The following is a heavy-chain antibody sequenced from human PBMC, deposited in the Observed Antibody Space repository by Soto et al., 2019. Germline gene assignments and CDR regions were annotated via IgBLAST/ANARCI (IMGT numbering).Heavy chain of an antibody. V-gene: IGHV3-23*01. Sequence: EVQVLESGGDLVQPGGSLRLSCAASGFTFSNYAMNWVRQAPGRGLEWVSLIAGSSGNTYYADSVKGRFTISRDNSKNTVYLQMNSLRAEDTAVYYCAKVFYSGNKGYFDLWGQGTLVTVSS. D-gene: IGHD1-26*01. CDR1: GFTFSNYA. CDR2: IAGSSGNT. CDR3: AKVFYSGNKGYFDL. J-gene: IGHJ4*02.